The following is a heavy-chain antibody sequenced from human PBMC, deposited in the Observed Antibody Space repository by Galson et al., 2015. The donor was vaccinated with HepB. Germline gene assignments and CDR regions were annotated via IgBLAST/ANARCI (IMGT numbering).Heavy chain of an antibody. D-gene: IGHD3-22*01. Sequence: SLRLSCAASGFTFSSYSMNWVRQAPGKGLEWVSYISSSSSTIYYADSVKGRFTISRDNAKNSLYLQMNSLRDEDTAVYYCARSFYDSSGYYYGSPYYFDYWGQGTLVTVSS. CDR1: GFTFSSYS. V-gene: IGHV3-48*02. CDR2: ISSSSSTI. CDR3: ARSFYDSSGYYYGSPYYFDY. J-gene: IGHJ4*02.